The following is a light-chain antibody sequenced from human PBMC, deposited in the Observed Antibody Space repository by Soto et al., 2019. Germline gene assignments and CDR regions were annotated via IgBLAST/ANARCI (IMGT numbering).Light chain of an antibody. CDR3: SSYAGSNNVV. Sequence: QSALTQPPSASVSPGQSVTISCTGTSSDVGGYNYVAWYQQHPGKAPKLMIYEVSKRPSGVADRFSGSKSGNTASLTVSGLQAEDEADYYCSSYAGSNNVVFGGGTKLTVL. V-gene: IGLV2-8*01. CDR2: EVS. CDR1: SSDVGGYNY. J-gene: IGLJ2*01.